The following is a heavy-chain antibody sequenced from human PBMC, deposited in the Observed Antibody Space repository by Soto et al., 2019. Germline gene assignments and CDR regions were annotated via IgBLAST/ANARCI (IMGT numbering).Heavy chain of an antibody. D-gene: IGHD1-1*01. Sequence: SETLSLTCTVSGGSVSSGSYYWSWIRQPPGKGLEWIGYIYYSGSTNYNPSLKSRVTISVDTSKNQFSLQLNSVTPEDTAVYYCARGSWDDVTGHYYMDVWGKGTTVTVSS. CDR3: ARGSWDDVTGHYYMDV. J-gene: IGHJ6*03. CDR1: GGSVSSGSYY. CDR2: IYYSGST. V-gene: IGHV4-61*01.